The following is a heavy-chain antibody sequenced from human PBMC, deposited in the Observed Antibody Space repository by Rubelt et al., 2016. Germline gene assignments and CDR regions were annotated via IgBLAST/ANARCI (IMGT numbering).Heavy chain of an antibody. D-gene: IGHD4-17*01. Sequence: QVQLQQWGAGLLKPSATLSLICAVYGASFSDYYWTWIRQPPGKGLEWIGEISHSGTPYYNPSLKSRVTISVDTSRDQFSLNLSSVTAADTAVYYCARVDYGDYEDYYYYYGMDVWGQGTTVTVSS. CDR3: ARVDYGDYEDYYYYYGMDV. V-gene: IGHV4-34*02. CDR2: ISHSGTP. J-gene: IGHJ6*02. CDR1: GASFSDYY.